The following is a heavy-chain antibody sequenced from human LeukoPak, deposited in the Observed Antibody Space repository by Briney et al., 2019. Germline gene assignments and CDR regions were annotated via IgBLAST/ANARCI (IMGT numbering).Heavy chain of an antibody. Sequence: GESLKISCKGSGYSFISYWIAWVRQTPGRGLEWMGITHPGTYESRYSPSFQGQVTISADESISTAYLQWSSLQASDSAMYYCVRHDSSAWYSLDYWGQGTLVTVSS. J-gene: IGHJ4*02. D-gene: IGHD6-19*01. CDR2: THPGTYES. CDR1: GYSFISYW. V-gene: IGHV5-51*01. CDR3: VRHDSSAWYSLDY.